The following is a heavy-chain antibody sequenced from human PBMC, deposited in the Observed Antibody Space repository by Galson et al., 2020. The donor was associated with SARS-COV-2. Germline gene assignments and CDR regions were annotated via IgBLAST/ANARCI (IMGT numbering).Heavy chain of an antibody. CDR3: ARGRSGITMIVVVVPYYYDGMDV. CDR1: GGSFSGYY. Sequence: SQASETLSLTCAVYGGSFSGYYWSWIRQPPGKGLEWIGEINHSGSTNYYSSLKSRVTISVDTSKNEFDLKLSSVTAADTAAYYCARGRSGITMIVVVVPYYYDGMDVWCQETTFTVPS. CDR2: INHSGST. D-gene: IGHD3-22*01. V-gene: IGHV4-34*01. J-gene: IGHJ6*02.